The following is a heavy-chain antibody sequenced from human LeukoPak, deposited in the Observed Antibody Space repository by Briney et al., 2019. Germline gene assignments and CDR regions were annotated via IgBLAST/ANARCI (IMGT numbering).Heavy chain of an antibody. CDR1: GFPFSTYW. D-gene: IGHD1-26*01. V-gene: IGHV3-7*04. Sequence: GGSLRLSCTASGFPFSTYWISWVRQAPGKGPEWVANIKGDGSVQDYVDDVRGRFTISRDNAKNSLYLQMDSLGAEDTALYYCAGADEEGATPTQYYYYHGMDVWGQGTTVTVSS. CDR2: IKGDGSVQ. CDR3: AGADEEGATPTQYYYYHGMDV. J-gene: IGHJ6*02.